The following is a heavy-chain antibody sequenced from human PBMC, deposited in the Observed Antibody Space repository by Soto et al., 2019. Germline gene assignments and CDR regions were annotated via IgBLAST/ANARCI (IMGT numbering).Heavy chain of an antibody. CDR1: GYAFTSYG. J-gene: IGHJ5*02. CDR2: ISAYNGNT. CDR3: ARDSPDVLLWFDP. Sequence: ASVKVSCKASGYAFTSYGISCVRQAPGQGLEWMGWISAYNGNTNYAQKLQGRVTMTTDTSTSTAYMELRSLRSDDTAVYYCARDSPDVLLWFDPWGQGTLVTVSS. D-gene: IGHD3-10*01. V-gene: IGHV1-18*01.